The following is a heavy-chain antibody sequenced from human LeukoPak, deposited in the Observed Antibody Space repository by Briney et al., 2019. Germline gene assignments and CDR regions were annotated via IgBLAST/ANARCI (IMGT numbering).Heavy chain of an antibody. Sequence: GASVKVSCKASGYTFTGYYMHWVRQAPGQGLEWMGWINPNSGGTNYAQKFQGRVTMTRDTSISTAYMELSRLRSDDTAVYYCARAYCSSTSCHLPDYWGQGTLVTVSS. V-gene: IGHV1-2*02. CDR1: GYTFTGYY. CDR3: ARAYCSSTSCHLPDY. CDR2: INPNSGGT. J-gene: IGHJ4*02. D-gene: IGHD2-2*01.